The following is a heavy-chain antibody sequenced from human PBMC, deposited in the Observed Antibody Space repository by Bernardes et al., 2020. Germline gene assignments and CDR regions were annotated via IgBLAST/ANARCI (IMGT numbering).Heavy chain of an antibody. CDR1: GFTFSDHC. V-gene: IGHV3-72*01. CDR2: SSKKANSYTT. CDR3: ARGRGKLGRKMGNSGYVDY. J-gene: IGHJ4*02. Sequence: GGSLRLSCAASGFTFSDHCMYWVRQAPGKGLEWVGLSSKKANSYTTYYAASVKGRFTISRDDLKNSLYLQMNSLKTEDTAGYYCARGRGKLGRKMGNSGYVDYWGQGSLVTVSS. D-gene: IGHD1-26*01.